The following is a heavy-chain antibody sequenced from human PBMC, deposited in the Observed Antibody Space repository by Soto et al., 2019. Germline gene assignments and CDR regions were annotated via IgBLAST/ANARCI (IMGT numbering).Heavy chain of an antibody. CDR3: ATAGLTGTV. D-gene: IGHD3-9*01. V-gene: IGHV3-48*03. J-gene: IGHJ6*02. CDR1: GFTFSSYE. CDR2: ISVSGTMR. Sequence: GGSLRLSCAPSGFTFSSYEMNWVRQAPGKGLEWVSYISVSGTMRFYADAVNGRFTISRDNTKKILYLQMNSLRAEDTALYYCATAGLTGTVWGQGTTVTVSS.